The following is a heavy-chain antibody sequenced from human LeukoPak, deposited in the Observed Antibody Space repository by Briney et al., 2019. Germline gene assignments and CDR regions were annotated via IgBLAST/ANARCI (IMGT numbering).Heavy chain of an antibody. J-gene: IGHJ5*02. D-gene: IGHD2-15*01. CDR3: ARQEGEDNVVVVAAGNWFDP. CDR1: GGSISSSSYY. Sequence: SETLSLTCTVSGGSISSSSYYWGWIRQPPGKGLEWIGSIYYSGSTYYNPSLKSRVTISVDTSKNQFSLKLSSVTAADTAVYYCARQEGEDNVVVVAAGNWFDPWGQGTLVTVSS. CDR2: IYYSGST. V-gene: IGHV4-39*01.